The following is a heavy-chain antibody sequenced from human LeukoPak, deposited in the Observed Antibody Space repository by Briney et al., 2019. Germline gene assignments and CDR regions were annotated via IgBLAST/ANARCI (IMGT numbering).Heavy chain of an antibody. D-gene: IGHD2-8*01. J-gene: IGHJ5*02. CDR3: ARDPVRVYCTNGVCSEYNWFDP. V-gene: IGHV1-2*02. Sequence: ASVKVSCKASGYTFTGYYMHWVRQAPGQGLEWMGWINPNSGGTNYAQKFQGRVTMTRDTSISTAYMELSRLRSDDTAVYYCARDPVRVYCTNGVCSEYNWFDPWGQGALVTVSS. CDR1: GYTFTGYY. CDR2: INPNSGGT.